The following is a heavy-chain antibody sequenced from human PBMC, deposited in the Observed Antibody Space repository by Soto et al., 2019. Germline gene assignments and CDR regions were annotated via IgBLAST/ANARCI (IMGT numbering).Heavy chain of an antibody. V-gene: IGHV3-30-3*01. D-gene: IGHD3-3*01. Sequence: SLRLSCAASGFTFSSYAMHWVRQAPGKGLEWVAVISYDGSNKYYADSVKGRFTISRDNSKNTLYLQMNSLRAEDTAVYYCARDSAYYDFWSGYYFSPYYYYGMDVWGQGTTVTVSS. J-gene: IGHJ6*02. CDR2: ISYDGSNK. CDR3: ARDSAYYDFWSGYYFSPYYYYGMDV. CDR1: GFTFSSYA.